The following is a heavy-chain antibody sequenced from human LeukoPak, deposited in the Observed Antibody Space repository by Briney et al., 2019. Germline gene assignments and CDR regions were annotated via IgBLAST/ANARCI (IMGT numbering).Heavy chain of an antibody. D-gene: IGHD3-22*01. CDR3: ARSHDTSGYYQQFDY. V-gene: IGHV4-59*01. Sequence: SETLSLTCGVSGGSFSGYYWSWIRQSPGKGLEWIGYTYNSGSTNYNPSLKSRVTISVDTSKTQFSLKLTSVTAADTAVYYCARSHDTSGYYQQFDYWGQGTLVSVSS. CDR1: GGSFSGYY. J-gene: IGHJ4*02. CDR2: TYNSGST.